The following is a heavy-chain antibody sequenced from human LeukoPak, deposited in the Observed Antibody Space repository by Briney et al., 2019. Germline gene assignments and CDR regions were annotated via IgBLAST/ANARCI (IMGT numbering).Heavy chain of an antibody. CDR1: GFTFSSYG. CDR3: AKDSRHRIVASTTFLDY. Sequence: GGTLRLSCAASGFTFSSYGMSWVRQAPGKGLEWVSAISGSGRSTYYADSVKGRFTISRDNSKNTLYLQMNSLRAEDTAVYYCAKDSRHRIVASTTFLDYWGKGTLVTVSS. J-gene: IGHJ4*02. D-gene: IGHD1-26*01. CDR2: ISGSGRST. V-gene: IGHV3-23*01.